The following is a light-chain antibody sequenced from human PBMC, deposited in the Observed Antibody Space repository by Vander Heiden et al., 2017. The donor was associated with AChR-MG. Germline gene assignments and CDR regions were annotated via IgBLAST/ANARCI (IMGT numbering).Light chain of an antibody. V-gene: IGLV2-14*03. CDR2: DVD. CDR3: SLSTSSSALDRF. Sequence: QSGLTQPASVSGSPGQSITISCTGTDRHITGYNYVYWYQHHPGKVPKLSIYDVDKRPSGIPSRFSGSKSGDTASLTISGLQSDDEADYYCSLSTSSSALDRFFGTATTVTVL. CDR1: DRHITGYNY. J-gene: IGLJ1*01.